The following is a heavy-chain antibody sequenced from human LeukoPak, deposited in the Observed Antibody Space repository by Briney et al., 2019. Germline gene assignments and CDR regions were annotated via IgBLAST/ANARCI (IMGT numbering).Heavy chain of an antibody. J-gene: IGHJ4*02. V-gene: IGHV3-15*01. Sequence: PSETLSLTCSVSGGSVGSNYWSWVRQAPGKGLEWVGRIKSKTDGGTTDYAAPVKGRFTISRDDSKNTLYLQMNSLKTEDTAVYYCTTDLRIQLWLDFDYWGQGTLVTVSS. CDR2: IKSKTDGGTT. CDR3: TTDLRIQLWLDFDY. D-gene: IGHD5-18*01. CDR1: GGSVGSNY.